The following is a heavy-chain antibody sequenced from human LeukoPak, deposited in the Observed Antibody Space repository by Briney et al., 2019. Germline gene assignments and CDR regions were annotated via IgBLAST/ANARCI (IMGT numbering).Heavy chain of an antibody. CDR2: ISSSGSTI. J-gene: IGHJ4*02. V-gene: IGHV3-48*03. Sequence: PGGSLRLSCAASGFTFSSYEMNWVRQAPGKGLEWVSYISSSGSTIYYADSVKGRFTISRDNAKNPLYLQMNSLRAEDTAVYYCARVWSGGYYYDSSGYADYWGQGTLVTVSS. D-gene: IGHD3-22*01. CDR1: GFTFSSYE. CDR3: ARVWSGGYYYDSSGYADY.